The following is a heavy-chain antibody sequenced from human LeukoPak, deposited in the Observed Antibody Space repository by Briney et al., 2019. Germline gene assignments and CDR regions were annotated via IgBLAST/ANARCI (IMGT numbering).Heavy chain of an antibody. Sequence: SETLSLTCTVSGGSISSYHWSWIRQPPGKGLEWIGYIYTSGSTNYNPSLKSRVIISVDTSKNQFSLKLSSVTAADTAVYYCARTYDSSGYFFDYWGQGTLVTVSS. CDR1: GGSISSYH. CDR2: IYTSGST. D-gene: IGHD3-22*01. V-gene: IGHV4-4*09. CDR3: ARTYDSSGYFFDY. J-gene: IGHJ4*02.